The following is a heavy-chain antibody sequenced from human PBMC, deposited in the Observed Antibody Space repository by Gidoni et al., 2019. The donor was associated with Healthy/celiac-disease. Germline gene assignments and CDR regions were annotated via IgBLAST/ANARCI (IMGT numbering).Heavy chain of an antibody. V-gene: IGHV7-4-1*02. D-gene: IGHD3-22*01. CDR3: ARALLVFAYDSSGYYYSPGMDV. CDR2: INTNTGNP. CDR1: GYTFTSYA. Sequence: QVQLVQSGSELKKPGASVKVSCKASGYTFTSYAMNWVRQAPGQGLEWMGWINTNTGNPTYAQGFTGRFVFSLDTSVSTAYLQISSLKAEDTAVYYCARALLVFAYDSSGYYYSPGMDVWGQGTTVTVSS. J-gene: IGHJ6*02.